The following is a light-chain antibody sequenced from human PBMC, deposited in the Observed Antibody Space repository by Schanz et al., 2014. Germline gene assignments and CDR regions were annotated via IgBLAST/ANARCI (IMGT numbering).Light chain of an antibody. J-gene: IGKJ5*01. V-gene: IGKV3-20*01. CDR2: DAS. Sequence: DIVLTQSPGTLSLSPGERATLSCRARQTISSSYLAWYQQIPGQAPRLLIYDASNRATGIPARFGGSGSGTDFTLTISRLAPEDFAVYYCQQYGSSPLTFGQGTRLEIK. CDR3: QQYGSSPLT. CDR1: QTISSSY.